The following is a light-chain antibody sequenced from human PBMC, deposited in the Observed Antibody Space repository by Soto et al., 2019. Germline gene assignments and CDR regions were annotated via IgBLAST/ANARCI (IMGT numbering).Light chain of an antibody. CDR2: DVT. CDR3: SSYTTSNTLV. CDR1: SSDVGAYNF. J-gene: IGLJ2*01. V-gene: IGLV2-14*03. Sequence: QSVLTQPASVSGSPGQSITISCTGTSSDVGAYNFVSWYQQHPGKAPKLMIYDVTSRPSGVSSRFSGSKSGNTASLAISGLQAEDEADYYCSSYTTSNTLVFGGGTKVTVL.